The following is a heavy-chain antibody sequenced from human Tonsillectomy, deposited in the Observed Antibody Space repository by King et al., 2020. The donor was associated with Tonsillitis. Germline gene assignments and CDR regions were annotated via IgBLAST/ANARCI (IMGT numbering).Heavy chain of an antibody. D-gene: IGHD3-16*01. CDR2: ISPDGTYI. V-gene: IGHV3-74*01. CDR1: GFAFSTYW. Sequence: EVQLVESGGGLIQPGGSLRLSCAASGFAFSTYWMFWVRQGPGKGLEWVSRISPDGTYIRYADSVMGRFSISRDNAKNTLFLQLSSLRAEDTAVYYCAREFWGAGDYWGQGTQVMVSS. J-gene: IGHJ4*02. CDR3: AREFWGAGDY.